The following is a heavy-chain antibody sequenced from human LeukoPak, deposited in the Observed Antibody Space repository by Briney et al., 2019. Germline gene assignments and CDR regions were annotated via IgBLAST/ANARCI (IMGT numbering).Heavy chain of an antibody. D-gene: IGHD3-10*01. CDR1: GGSISSYY. CDR2: IYYSGST. CDR3: ARYGSGSADYFDY. Sequence: PSETLSLTCTVSGGSISSYYWSWIRQPPGKGLEWIGYIYYSGSTNYSPSLKSRVTISVDTSKNQFSLKLSSVTAADTAVYYCARYGSGSADYFDYWGQGTLVTVSS. V-gene: IGHV4-59*08. J-gene: IGHJ4*02.